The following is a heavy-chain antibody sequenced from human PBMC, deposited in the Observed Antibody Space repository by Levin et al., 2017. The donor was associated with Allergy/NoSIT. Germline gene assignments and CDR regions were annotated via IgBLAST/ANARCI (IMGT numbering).Heavy chain of an antibody. CDR3: ARGKDIDCSGTSCYFYLNWFDP. J-gene: IGHJ5*02. CDR2: MNPSSGNT. V-gene: IGHV1-8*01. CDR1: GYTFTTYD. D-gene: IGHD2-2*01. Sequence: ASVKVSCKASGYTFTTYDINWVRQATGQGLEWMGWMNPSSGNTGYAQKFQGRVTMTRNTSISTAYMELSSLRSEDTAVYYCARGKDIDCSGTSCYFYLNWFDPWGQGTLVTVSS.